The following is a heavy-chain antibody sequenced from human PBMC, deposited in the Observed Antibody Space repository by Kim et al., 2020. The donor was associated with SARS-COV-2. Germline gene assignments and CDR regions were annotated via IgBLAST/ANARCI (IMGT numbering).Heavy chain of an antibody. CDR3: ARDLQTLRYFDWLTYGMDV. V-gene: IGHV4-39*01. CDR2: IYYSGST. CDR1: GGPISSSSYY. Sequence: SETLSLTCTVSGGPISSSSYYWGWIRQPPGKGLEWIGSIYYSGSTYYNPSLKSRVNIPVDTSKNQFSLKLSSVTAADTAVYYCARDLQTLRYFDWLTYGMDVWGQGTTVTVSS. J-gene: IGHJ6*02. D-gene: IGHD3-9*01.